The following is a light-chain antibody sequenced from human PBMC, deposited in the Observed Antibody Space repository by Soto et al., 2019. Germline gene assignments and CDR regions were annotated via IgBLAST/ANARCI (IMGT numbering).Light chain of an antibody. CDR2: DVT. V-gene: IGLV2-11*01. CDR3: CSYAGSYTYV. Sequence: QSALTQPRSVSGSPGQSVTISCTGTSSDVGNYNYVSWYQQYPGKVPKLMIYDVTRRPSGVPDRFSASKSGNTACLTISGLQAEGEADYYCCSYAGSYTYVFGSGTKLTVL. J-gene: IGLJ1*01. CDR1: SSDVGNYNY.